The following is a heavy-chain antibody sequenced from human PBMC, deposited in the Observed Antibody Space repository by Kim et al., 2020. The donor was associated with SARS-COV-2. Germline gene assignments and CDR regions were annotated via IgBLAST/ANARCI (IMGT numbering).Heavy chain of an antibody. J-gene: IGHJ4*02. CDR2: ISRNSGSV. V-gene: IGHV3-9*01. CDR1: GFNFNSKG. CDR3: ARDFERGDDFWSGFGL. D-gene: IGHD3-3*01. Sequence: GGSLRLSCAASGFNFNSKGMHWVRQAPGKGLEWVSGISRNSGSVGYADSVKGRFTISRDNAKNSLYLQMNSLKTEDTAFYYCARDFERGDDFWSGFGLWGQGTLVPVSS.